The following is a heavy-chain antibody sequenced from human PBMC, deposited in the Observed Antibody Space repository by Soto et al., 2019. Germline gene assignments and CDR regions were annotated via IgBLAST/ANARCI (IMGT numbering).Heavy chain of an antibody. CDR3: ARDYGSGSYFDY. V-gene: IGHV3-23*01. CDR1: GFPFSSYT. J-gene: IGHJ4*02. CDR2: ISGSGGST. Sequence: EVQLLESGGVLVQPGGSLRLSCAASGFPFSSYTMCWVRQAPGKGLEWVSAISGSGGSTYYAESVKGRFTISRDNSKNTLYVQMNSLRAEDTAVYYCARDYGSGSYFDYWGQGTLVPVSS. D-gene: IGHD3-10*01.